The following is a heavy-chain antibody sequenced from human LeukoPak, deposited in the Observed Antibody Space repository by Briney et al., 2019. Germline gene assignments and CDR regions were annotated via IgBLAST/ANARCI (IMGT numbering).Heavy chain of an antibody. Sequence: GGSLRLSCAASGFTFSNYEMNGVRQAPGKGLEWVSYISSSGSIIYYADSVKGRFTISRDNAKNSVFLQMDSLRVDDTAMYYCARDEEQLNIWGRGTKVTVSS. J-gene: IGHJ3*02. D-gene: IGHD6-19*01. CDR2: ISSSGSII. CDR3: ARDEEQLNI. CDR1: GFTFSNYE. V-gene: IGHV3-48*03.